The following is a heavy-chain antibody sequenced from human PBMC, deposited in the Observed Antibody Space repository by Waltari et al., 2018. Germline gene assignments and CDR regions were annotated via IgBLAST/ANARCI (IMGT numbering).Heavy chain of an antibody. D-gene: IGHD3-10*01. J-gene: IGHJ6*03. CDR3: ARGLYYGSGSSYYYYYYMDV. Sequence: QLQLQESGPGLVKPSETLSLTGTVCGGPISSYYWSWIRQPPGTGLEWIGYIYYSGSTNYNPSLKSRVTISVDTSKNQFSLKLSSVTAADTAVYYCARGLYYGSGSSYYYYYYMDVWGKGTTVTVSS. CDR2: IYYSGST. CDR1: GGPISSYY. V-gene: IGHV4-59*01.